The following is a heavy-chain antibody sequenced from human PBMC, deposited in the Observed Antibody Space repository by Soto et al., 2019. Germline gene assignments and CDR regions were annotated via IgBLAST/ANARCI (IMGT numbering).Heavy chain of an antibody. V-gene: IGHV1-69*06. CDR1: GGTFSSYA. CDR3: ARGITRHGIAAAAFDY. Sequence: QVQLVQSGAEVKKPGSSVKVSCKASGGTFSSYAISWVRQAPGQGLEWMGGIIPIFGTANYAQKFQGRVTITADKSTSTAYMGLSSLRSEDTAVYYCARGITRHGIAAAAFDYWGQGTLVTVSS. D-gene: IGHD6-13*01. J-gene: IGHJ4*02. CDR2: IIPIFGTA.